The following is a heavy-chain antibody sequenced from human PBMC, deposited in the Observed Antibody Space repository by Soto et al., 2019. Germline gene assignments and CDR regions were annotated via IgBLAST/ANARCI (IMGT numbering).Heavy chain of an antibody. J-gene: IGHJ6*03. CDR1: GYTFTSYG. V-gene: IGHV1-18*01. Sequence: QVQLVQSGAEVKKPGASVKVSCKASGYTFTSYGISWVRQAPGQGLEWMGWISAYNGNTNYAQKLQGRVTMTTDTSTGTAYMELSSLRSDDTAVYYCARKGSRDLGYCSGGSCYSRNYYYYYMDVWGKGTTVTVSS. D-gene: IGHD2-15*01. CDR3: ARKGSRDLGYCSGGSCYSRNYYYYYMDV. CDR2: ISAYNGNT.